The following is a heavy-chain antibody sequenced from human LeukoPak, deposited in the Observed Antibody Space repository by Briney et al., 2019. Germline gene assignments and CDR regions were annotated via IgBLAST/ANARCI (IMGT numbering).Heavy chain of an antibody. CDR3: ATSRYSGSYYGAFDI. V-gene: IGHV4-38-2*02. CDR1: GYSISSGYY. CDR2: IYHSGST. D-gene: IGHD1-26*01. J-gene: IGHJ3*02. Sequence: KPSETLSLTCTVSGYSISSGYYWGWIRQPPGKGLEWIGSIYHSGSTYYNPSLKSRVTISVDTSKNQFSLKLTSVTAADTAVYYCATSRYSGSYYGAFDIWGQGTMVTVSS.